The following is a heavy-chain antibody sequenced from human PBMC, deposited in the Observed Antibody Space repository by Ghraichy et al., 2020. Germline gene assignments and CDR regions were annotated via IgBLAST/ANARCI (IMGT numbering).Heavy chain of an antibody. CDR3: ARCGARGSYSRRFDP. D-gene: IGHD1-26*01. CDR1: GGSFSGYY. CDR2: INHSGST. V-gene: IGHV4-34*01. J-gene: IGHJ5*02. Sequence: SETLSLTCAVYGGSFSGYYWSWIRQPPGKGLEWIGEINHSGSTNYNPSLKSRVTISVDTSKNQFSLKLSSVTAADTAVYYCARCGARGSYSRRFDPWGQGTLVTVSS.